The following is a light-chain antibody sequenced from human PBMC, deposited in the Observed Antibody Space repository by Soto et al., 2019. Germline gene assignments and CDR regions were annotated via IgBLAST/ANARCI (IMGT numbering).Light chain of an antibody. Sequence: MQITQSPSTLSASVGDRVTITCRASQSISSWLAWYQQKPGKAPNLLIYDASSLESGVPSRFSGSGSGTDFNLTIISMQPDDFAIYYCQQYNNYSQTFGQGTKVDIK. V-gene: IGKV1-5*01. CDR1: QSISSW. CDR2: DAS. J-gene: IGKJ1*01. CDR3: QQYNNYSQT.